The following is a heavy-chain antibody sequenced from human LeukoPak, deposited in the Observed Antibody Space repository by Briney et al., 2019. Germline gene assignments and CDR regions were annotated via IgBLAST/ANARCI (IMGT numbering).Heavy chain of an antibody. CDR3: ARDLGYGDYAGAFDI. Sequence: PGGSLRLSCAASGFTFSNYEMNWVRQAPGKGLEWVSYISSSGSSIYYADSVKGRFTISRDNAKNSLYLQMNSLRAEDTAVYYCARDLGYGDYAGAFDIWGQGTMVTVSS. D-gene: IGHD4-17*01. J-gene: IGHJ3*02. CDR2: ISSSGSSI. V-gene: IGHV3-48*03. CDR1: GFTFSNYE.